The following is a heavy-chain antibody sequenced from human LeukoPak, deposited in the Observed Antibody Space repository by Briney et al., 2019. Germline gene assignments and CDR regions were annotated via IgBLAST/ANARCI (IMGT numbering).Heavy chain of an antibody. V-gene: IGHV4-59*08. Sequence: PSETLSLTCTVSGGSISSYYWNWIRQPPGKGLEWIGYIYNSGSTNSNPSLKSRVTMSVDTSKNQFSLKLSSVTAADTVVYYCARRGSSSWGDGNDYWGQGTLVTVSS. CDR2: IYNSGST. D-gene: IGHD6-13*01. J-gene: IGHJ4*02. CDR1: GGSISSYY. CDR3: ARRGSSSWGDGNDY.